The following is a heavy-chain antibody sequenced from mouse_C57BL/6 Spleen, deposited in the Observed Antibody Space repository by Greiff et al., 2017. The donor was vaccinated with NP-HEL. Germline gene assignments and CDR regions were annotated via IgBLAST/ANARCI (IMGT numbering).Heavy chain of an antibody. CDR1: GYTFTDYE. J-gene: IGHJ2*01. V-gene: IGHV1-15*01. Sequence: QVQLKQSGAELVRPGASVTLSCKASGYTFTDYEMHWVKQTPVHGLEWIGAIDPETGGTAYNQKFKGKAILTADKSSSTAYMELRSLTSEDSAVYYCTREPEDFDYWGQGTTLTVSS. CDR3: TREPEDFDY. CDR2: IDPETGGT.